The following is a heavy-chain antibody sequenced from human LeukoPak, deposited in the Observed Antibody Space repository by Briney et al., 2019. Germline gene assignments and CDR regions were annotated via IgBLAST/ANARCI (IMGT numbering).Heavy chain of an antibody. J-gene: IGHJ4*02. CDR2: ISWNSGSI. Sequence: GGSLRLSCAASGFTFDDYAMHWVRQAPGKGLEWVSGISWNSGSIGYADSVKGRFTISRDNAKNSLYLQMNSLRAEDTAVYYCAKVNSGNRGYFDHWGQGTLVTVSS. CDR1: GFTFDDYA. CDR3: AKVNSGNRGYFDH. D-gene: IGHD1-26*01. V-gene: IGHV3-9*01.